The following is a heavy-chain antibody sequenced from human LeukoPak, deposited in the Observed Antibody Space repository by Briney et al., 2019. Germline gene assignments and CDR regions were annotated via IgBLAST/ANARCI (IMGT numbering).Heavy chain of an antibody. CDR1: GLTFSTSG. CDR3: ATETNGRHYDY. Sequence: GGSLRLSCTASGLTFSTSGFNWVRQAPGKGLEWVASIGLTGSYRYHADSIKGRFTISRDNANNFLYLQMNSLRAEDTAVYYCATETNGRHYDYWGQGTLLTVSS. D-gene: IGHD1-14*01. V-gene: IGHV3-21*06. J-gene: IGHJ4*02. CDR2: IGLTGSYR.